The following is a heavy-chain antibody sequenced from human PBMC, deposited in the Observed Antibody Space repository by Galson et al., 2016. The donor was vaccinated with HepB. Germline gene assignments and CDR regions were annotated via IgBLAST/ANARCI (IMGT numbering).Heavy chain of an antibody. Sequence: SLRLSCAASGFTFSNYWMSWVRQTPGNGLEWVANIKQDGSAIYYVDFVKGRFTISRDNAKTSLFPQMNSLRAEDTAVYYCASMTGTTPGGYWGQGTLVTVSS. J-gene: IGHJ4*02. CDR3: ASMTGTTPGGY. V-gene: IGHV3-7*03. D-gene: IGHD1-20*01. CDR2: IKQDGSAI. CDR1: GFTFSNYW.